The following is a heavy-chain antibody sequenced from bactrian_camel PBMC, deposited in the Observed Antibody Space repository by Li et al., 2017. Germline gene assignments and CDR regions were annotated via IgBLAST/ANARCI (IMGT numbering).Heavy chain of an antibody. CDR2: IDSDGTA. CDR3: AAGFLMRCRADVPHSLYTS. J-gene: IGHJ4*01. Sequence: HVQLVESGGGAVQAGGSLRLSCVASGYSSVTHCVGRFRSPPGKEREGVAAIDSDGTAHYVDSVKGRFTISKDNANNTMYLEMNSLQLEDTYMYYCAAGFLMRCRADVPHSLYTSWGQGTQVTVS. V-gene: IGHV3S53*01. CDR1: GYSSVTHC. D-gene: IGHD5*01.